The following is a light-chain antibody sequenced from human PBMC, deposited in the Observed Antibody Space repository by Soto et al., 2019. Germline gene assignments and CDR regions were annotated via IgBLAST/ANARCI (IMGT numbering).Light chain of an antibody. J-gene: IGKJ4*01. Sequence: EIVLTQSPATLSLSPGERATLSCRASQSVSSYLAWYQQKPGQAPRLLIYDASNRATGIPARFSGRGSGTDFTLTISSLEPEDFAVYYWQQRSNWPPTFGGGTKVEIK. CDR2: DAS. CDR1: QSVSSY. CDR3: QQRSNWPPT. V-gene: IGKV3-11*01.